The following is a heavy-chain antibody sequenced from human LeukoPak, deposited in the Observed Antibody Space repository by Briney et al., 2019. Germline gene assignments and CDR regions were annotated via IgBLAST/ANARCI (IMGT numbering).Heavy chain of an antibody. J-gene: IGHJ4*02. D-gene: IGHD5-18*01. CDR2: MYDTVNT. CDR1: GGSISIHY. Sequence: PWEPLSHTRTVSGGSISIHYGRWARAPPGRGREWFGTMYDTVNTKDNPPLTRPLTLSADTSKNQFSLRLGSVTAADTAVYYCATIKRGYPYGYFDFWGQGTLVTVSS. V-gene: IGHV4-59*11. CDR3: ATIKRGYPYGYFDF.